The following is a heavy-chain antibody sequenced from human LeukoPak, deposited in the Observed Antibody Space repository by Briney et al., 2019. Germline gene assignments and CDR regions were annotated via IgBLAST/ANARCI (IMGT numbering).Heavy chain of an antibody. V-gene: IGHV3-48*01. CDR2: ISSSSTI. D-gene: IGHD4-17*01. Sequence: PGGSLRLSCAASGFTLSSYSMNWVRQAPGKGLEWVSYISSSSTIYYADSVKGRFTISRDNAKNSLYLQMNSLRAEDTAVYYCARDLLMTTVTTRAGIHYYYYGMDVWGQGTTVTVSS. CDR3: ARDLLMTTVTTRAGIHYYYYGMDV. CDR1: GFTLSSYS. J-gene: IGHJ6*02.